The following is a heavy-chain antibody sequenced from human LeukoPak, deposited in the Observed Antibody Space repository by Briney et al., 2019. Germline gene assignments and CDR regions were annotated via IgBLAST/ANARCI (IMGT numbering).Heavy chain of an antibody. J-gene: IGHJ4*02. CDR3: ARGYCSGGSCYHFDS. Sequence: ASVKVSCKASGYRFSDYYMHWVRQAPGQGLEWMVWVNSNSGGTHYAQNFEGRVTMTRDTSISTAYTELSRLKIDDTALYYCARGYCSGGSCYHFDSWGQGTLVTVSS. D-gene: IGHD2-15*01. V-gene: IGHV1-2*02. CDR2: VNSNSGGT. CDR1: GYRFSDYY.